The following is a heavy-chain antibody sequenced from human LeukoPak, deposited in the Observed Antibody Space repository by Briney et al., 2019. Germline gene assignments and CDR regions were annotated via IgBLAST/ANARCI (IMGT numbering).Heavy chain of an antibody. CDR1: GFTFSIYG. V-gene: IGHV3-23*01. Sequence: GGSLRLSCAASGFTFSIYGMSWVRQAPGKGLEWVSGISGSGSSTYYADSVKGRFTVSRENSKNTLYLHMNSLRAEDTAIYYCAKYGAWFGELLYPDAFDIWGQGTTVTVSS. CDR3: AKYGAWFGELLYPDAFDI. CDR2: ISGSGSST. J-gene: IGHJ3*02. D-gene: IGHD3-10*01.